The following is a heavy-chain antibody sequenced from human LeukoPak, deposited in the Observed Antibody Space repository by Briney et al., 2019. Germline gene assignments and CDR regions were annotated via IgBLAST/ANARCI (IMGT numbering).Heavy chain of an antibody. Sequence: ASVKVSCKASGYTFTNYGFNWVRQAPGQGLEWRGWISAYNGNTNYAQKVQGRVTMTTDTSTNTAYMELRSLRSDDTAVYYCARWDRSTAATFDFWGQGTPVTVSS. CDR1: GYTFTNYG. D-gene: IGHD2-15*01. CDR3: ARWDRSTAATFDF. V-gene: IGHV1-18*01. J-gene: IGHJ4*02. CDR2: ISAYNGNT.